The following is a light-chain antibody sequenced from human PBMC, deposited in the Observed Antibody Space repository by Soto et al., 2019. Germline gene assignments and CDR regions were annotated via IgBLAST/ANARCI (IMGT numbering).Light chain of an antibody. J-gene: IGKJ1*01. V-gene: IGKV3-20*01. CDR2: GAS. Sequence: EIVLTQSPGTLSLSPGERAILSCRASQSVSSSYLAWYRQKPGQAPSLLIYGASSRATGIPDRFSGSGSGTDLTLTISRLEPEDFAVYYCQQYGSSPRTFGQGTKVDIK. CDR3: QQYGSSPRT. CDR1: QSVSSSY.